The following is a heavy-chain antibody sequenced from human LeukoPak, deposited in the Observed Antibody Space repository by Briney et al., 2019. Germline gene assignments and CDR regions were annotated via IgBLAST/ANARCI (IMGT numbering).Heavy chain of an antibody. Sequence: GGSLRLSCAASGFSFGNAWMSWVRQAPGKGLEWVGRIKSKSAGGTIEYGAPVKGRFTISRDDSENMLYLQMSSLKTEDTAVYYCTTYDRSGYYSDYWGQGTLVTVSS. D-gene: IGHD3-22*01. V-gene: IGHV3-15*01. CDR1: GFSFGNAW. CDR2: IKSKSAGGTI. CDR3: TTYDRSGYYSDY. J-gene: IGHJ4*02.